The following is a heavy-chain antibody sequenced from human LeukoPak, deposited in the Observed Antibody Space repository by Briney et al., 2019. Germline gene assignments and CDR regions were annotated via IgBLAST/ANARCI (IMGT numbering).Heavy chain of an antibody. D-gene: IGHD3-10*01. CDR1: GYTFTSYG. J-gene: IGHJ5*02. V-gene: IGHV1-18*01. CDR2: ISAYNGNT. Sequence: ASVKVSCKASGYTFTSYGISWVRQAPGQGLEWMGWISAYNGNTNYAQKLQGRVTMTTDTSTSTAYMELRSLGSDDTAVYYCARVARLLWFGESLTASNWFDPWGQGTLVTVSS. CDR3: ARVARLLWFGESLTASNWFDP.